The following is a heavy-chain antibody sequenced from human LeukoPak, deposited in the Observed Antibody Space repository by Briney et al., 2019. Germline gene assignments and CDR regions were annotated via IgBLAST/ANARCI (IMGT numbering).Heavy chain of an antibody. D-gene: IGHD5-18*01. CDR2: ISAYNGNT. CDR1: GYTFTSYG. CDR3: ARGPAGYSYGYQAFDI. J-gene: IGHJ3*02. Sequence: ASVKVSCKASGYTFTSYGISWVRQAPGQGLEWMGWISAYNGNTNYAQKLQGRVTMTTDTSTSTAYMELRSLRSDDTAVYYCARGPAGYSYGYQAFDIWGQGTMVTVSS. V-gene: IGHV1-18*01.